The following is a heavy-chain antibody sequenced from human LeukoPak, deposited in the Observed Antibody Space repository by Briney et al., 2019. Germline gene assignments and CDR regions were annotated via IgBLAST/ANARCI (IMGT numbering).Heavy chain of an antibody. V-gene: IGHV3-21*01. CDR1: GFTFSSYA. CDR2: ISSSSSYI. J-gene: IGHJ6*03. CDR3: ERNYGEYVLNYYYYMDV. D-gene: IGHD4-17*01. Sequence: GGSLRLSCAASGFTFSSYAMSWVRQAPGKGLEWVSSISSSSSYIYHADSVKGRFTISRDNAKNSLYLQMNSLRAEDKAVYYCERNYGEYVLNYYYYMDVWGKGTTVTVSS.